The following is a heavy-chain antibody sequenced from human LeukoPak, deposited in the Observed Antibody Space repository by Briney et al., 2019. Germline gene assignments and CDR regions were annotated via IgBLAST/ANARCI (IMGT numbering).Heavy chain of an antibody. J-gene: IGHJ4*02. CDR2: ISGSSGYT. CDR1: GFTFSDYY. V-gene: IGHV3-11*06. D-gene: IGHD1-1*01. CDR3: ARGTGTTAYFDY. Sequence: PGGSLRLSCAASGFTFSDYYMSWIRQAPGKGLEWVSYISGSSGYTKYADSVKGRFTTSRDNAKNSLYLHVNSLRAEDTAVYYCARGTGTTAYFDYWGQGTLVTVSS.